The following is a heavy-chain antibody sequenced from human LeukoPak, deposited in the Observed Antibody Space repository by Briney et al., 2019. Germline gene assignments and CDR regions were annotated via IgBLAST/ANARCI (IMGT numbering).Heavy chain of an antibody. CDR1: GFTFSSYA. V-gene: IGHV3-23*01. J-gene: IGHJ4*02. Sequence: QSGGSLRLSCAASGFTFSSYAMSWVRQAPGKGLEWVSAISGSGGSTYYADSVKGRFTISRDNAKNSLYLQMNSLRADDTAVYYCVRDHLRRPAAGTTLFDYWGQGTLVTVSS. CDR2: ISGSGGST. D-gene: IGHD6-13*01. CDR3: VRDHLRRPAAGTTLFDY.